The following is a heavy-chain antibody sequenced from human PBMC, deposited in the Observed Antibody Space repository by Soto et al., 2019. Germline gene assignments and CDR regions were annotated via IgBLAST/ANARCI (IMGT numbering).Heavy chain of an antibody. J-gene: IGHJ4*01. Sequence: PGGSLKLSCAASGFIFNKAWINWVRQAPGKGLEWVGRIKSKTDGGTPDFAAPVKGRFAISRDDSKNVVYLQMNSLKVEDTGIFSCTTFSYFAIDPERFAYWARGTWDPVSS. CDR2: IKSKTDGGTP. V-gene: IGHV3-15*07. D-gene: IGHD3-9*01. CDR1: GFIFNKAW. CDR3: TTFSYFAIDPERFAY.